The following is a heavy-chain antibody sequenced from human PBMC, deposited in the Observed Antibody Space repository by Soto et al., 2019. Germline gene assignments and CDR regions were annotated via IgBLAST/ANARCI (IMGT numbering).Heavy chain of an antibody. D-gene: IGHD6-13*01. Sequence: GASVKVSCKASGYTFTSYDINWVRQATGQGLEWMGWMNPNSGNTGYAQKFQGRVTMTRNTSISTAYMELSSLRSEDTAVYYCARERRSIAADGRSRSNWFDTWGQGTLVTVSA. J-gene: IGHJ5*02. CDR3: ARERRSIAADGRSRSNWFDT. V-gene: IGHV1-8*01. CDR2: MNPNSGNT. CDR1: GYTFTSYD.